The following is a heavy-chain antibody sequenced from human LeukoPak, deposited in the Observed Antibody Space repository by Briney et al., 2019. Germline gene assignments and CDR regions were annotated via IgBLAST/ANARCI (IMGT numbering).Heavy chain of an antibody. D-gene: IGHD3-16*02. CDR2: ISISSYI. CDR3: AKDLMGYYDYVWGSYRHDAFDI. J-gene: IGHJ3*02. CDR1: VVTFSGYS. V-gene: IGHV3-21*01. Sequence: VGSLRLSCAPSVVTFSGYSMNCVRQALGGGREWGSSISISSYIYYADSVKGRFTISRDNAKNSLYLQMNSLRAEDTAVYYCAKDLMGYYDYVWGSYRHDAFDIWGQGTMVTVSS.